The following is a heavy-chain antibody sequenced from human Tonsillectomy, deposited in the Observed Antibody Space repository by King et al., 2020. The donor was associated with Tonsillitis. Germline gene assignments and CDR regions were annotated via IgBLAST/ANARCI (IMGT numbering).Heavy chain of an antibody. CDR3: ARTGGLRYFYYMDV. D-gene: IGHD3-16*01. J-gene: IGHJ6*03. CDR2: IYASGST. V-gene: IGHV4-4*07. CDR1: GGSISSYY. Sequence: QLQESGPGLVKPSETLSLTCTVSGGSISSYYWSWIRQPAGQGLEWIGRIYASGSTNYNPSLKSRVTMSVDTSKNQFSLKLSSVTAADTAVYYCARTGGLRYFYYMDVWGKGTTVTVSS.